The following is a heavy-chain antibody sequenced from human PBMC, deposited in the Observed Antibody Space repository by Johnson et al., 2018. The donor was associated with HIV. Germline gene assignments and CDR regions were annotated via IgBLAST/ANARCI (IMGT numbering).Heavy chain of an antibody. CDR2: ISGSGGST. J-gene: IGHJ3*01. CDR3: AKDRIRSTAPDTFDV. V-gene: IGHV3-23*04. Sequence: VQLVESGGGVVQPGTSLRLSCAASGFTFSDYYMSWVRQAPGKGLEWVSAISGSGGSTYYADSVKGRFTISRDNSKNTLYLQMDSLRAVDTAVFYCAKDRIRSTAPDTFDVWGQGTMVTVSS. D-gene: IGHD5-18*01. CDR1: GFTFSDYY.